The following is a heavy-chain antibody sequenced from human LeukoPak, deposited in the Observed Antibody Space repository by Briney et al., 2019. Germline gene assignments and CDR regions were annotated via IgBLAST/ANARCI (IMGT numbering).Heavy chain of an antibody. V-gene: IGHV3-74*01. Sequence: PGGSLRLSCAASGFTFSSYWMHWVRQAPGKGLVWVSRINSDGSSTSYADSVKGRFTISRDNAKNTLYLQMNSLRAEDTAVYYCASVSLYYYDSEYDAFDIWGQGTMVTVSS. CDR3: ASVSLYYYDSEYDAFDI. CDR2: INSDGSST. D-gene: IGHD3-22*01. CDR1: GFTFSSYW. J-gene: IGHJ3*02.